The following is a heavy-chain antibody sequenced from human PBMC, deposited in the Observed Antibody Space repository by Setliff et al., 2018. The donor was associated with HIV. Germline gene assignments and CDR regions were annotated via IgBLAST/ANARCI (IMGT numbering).Heavy chain of an antibody. CDR2: IYTSGST. V-gene: IGHV4-4*08. CDR3: ARCYYNFWSGYPLDYMDV. CDR1: GGSISSYY. D-gene: IGHD3-3*01. Sequence: SETLSLTCTVSGGSISSYYRSWIRQPPGKGLEWIGHIYTSGSTNYNPSLKSRVTMSVGTSKNQFSLKLSSVTAADTAVYYCARCYYNFWSGYPLDYMDVWGKGTTVTVSS. J-gene: IGHJ6*03.